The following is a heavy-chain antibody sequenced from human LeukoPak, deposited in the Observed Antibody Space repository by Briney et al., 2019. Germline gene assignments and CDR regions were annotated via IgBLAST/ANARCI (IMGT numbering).Heavy chain of an antibody. CDR3: ATRTSSTSPAGFDY. Sequence: SETLSLTCAVYGGSFSGYYWSWIRQPPGKELEWIGEINHSGSTNYNPSLKSRVTISVDTSKNQFSLKLSSVTAADTAVYYCATRTSSTSPAGFDYWGQGTLVTVSS. J-gene: IGHJ4*02. CDR1: GGSFSGYY. V-gene: IGHV4-34*01. CDR2: INHSGST. D-gene: IGHD2-2*01.